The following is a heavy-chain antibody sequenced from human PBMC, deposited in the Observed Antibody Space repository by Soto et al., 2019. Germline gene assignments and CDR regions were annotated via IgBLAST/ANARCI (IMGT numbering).Heavy chain of an antibody. V-gene: IGHV4-31*03. D-gene: IGHD3-22*01. CDR2: IYHIGSP. CDR3: VRDRAMDSSGHWFDT. J-gene: IGHJ5*02. CDR1: GRSVSSGGYY. Sequence: QVQLQESGPGLVKPSQTLSLTCTVSGRSVSSGGYYWTWIRQHPGRGLAWIGYIYHIGSPYYNPSLQRRVTLSLDTSKNQFSLNLTSVTAADTAIYYCVRDRAMDSSGHWFDTWGQGTLVSVSS.